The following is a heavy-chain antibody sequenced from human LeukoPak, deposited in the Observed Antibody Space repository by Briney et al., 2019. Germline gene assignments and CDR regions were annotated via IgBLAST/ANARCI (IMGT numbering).Heavy chain of an antibody. CDR2: IDPSDSHI. Sequence: GESLKISCQGSGYGFSAYWITWVRQMPGKGLEWMGRIDPSDSHINYSASFQGHVTISVDKSISTAYLQWSSLKASDTAMYYCASVYAGDFDYWGQGTLVTVSS. J-gene: IGHJ4*02. CDR1: GYGFSAYW. D-gene: IGHD2-8*01. CDR3: ASVYAGDFDY. V-gene: IGHV5-10-1*01.